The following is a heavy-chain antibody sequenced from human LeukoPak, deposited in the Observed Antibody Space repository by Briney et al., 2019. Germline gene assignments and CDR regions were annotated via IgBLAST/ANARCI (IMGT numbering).Heavy chain of an antibody. CDR1: GGSISSSSYY. D-gene: IGHD2-2*01. V-gene: IGHV4-39*01. Sequence: SEILSLTCTVSGGSISSSSYYWGWIRQPPGKGLEWIGSIYYSGSTYYNPSLKSRVTISVDTSKNQFSLKLSSVTAADTAVYYCARQTHKAYCRSTSCQQGGDPLDFDYWGQGTLVTVSS. J-gene: IGHJ4*02. CDR3: ARQTHKAYCRSTSCQQGGDPLDFDY. CDR2: IYYSGST.